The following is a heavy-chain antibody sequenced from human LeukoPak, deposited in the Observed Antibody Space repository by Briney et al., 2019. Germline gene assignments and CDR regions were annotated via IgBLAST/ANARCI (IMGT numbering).Heavy chain of an antibody. CDR2: ISGGGGST. J-gene: IGHJ4*02. CDR3: AKEPSTDIVVTAGFDY. D-gene: IGHD2-2*01. CDR1: GFTFSSYA. Sequence: SGGSLRLSCAASGFTFSSYAMSWVRQAPGKGLEWVSAISGGGGSTYYADSVKGRFTISRDNSKNTLYLQMNSLRAEDTAVYYCAKEPSTDIVVTAGFDYWGQGTLVTVSS. V-gene: IGHV3-23*01.